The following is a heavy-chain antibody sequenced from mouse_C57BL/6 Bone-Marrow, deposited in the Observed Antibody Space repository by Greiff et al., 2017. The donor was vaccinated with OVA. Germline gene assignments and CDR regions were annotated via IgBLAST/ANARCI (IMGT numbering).Heavy chain of an antibody. J-gene: IGHJ4*01. CDR3: ARPSSLITTYAMDY. CDR1: GYTFTSYW. CDR2: IDPSDSYT. Sequence: QVQLQQPGAELVMPGASVKLSCKASGYTFTSYWMHWVKQRPGQGLEWIGEIDPSDSYTNYNQTFKGKSTLTVDNSSSTAYMQLSSLSSEDSAVYYCARPSSLITTYAMDYWGQGTSVTVSS. D-gene: IGHD1-1*01. V-gene: IGHV1-69*01.